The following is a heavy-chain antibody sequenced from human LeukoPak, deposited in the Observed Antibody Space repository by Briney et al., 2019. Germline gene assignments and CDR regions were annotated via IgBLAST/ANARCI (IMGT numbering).Heavy chain of an antibody. CDR1: GYTFTSYA. D-gene: IGHD5-18*01. CDR2: TNAGNGNT. CDR3: ARRGYSYGYDAFDI. Sequence: GASVKVSCKASGYTFTSYAMHWVRQAPGQRLEWMGWTNAGNGNTKYSQKFQGRVTITRDTSASTAYMELSSLRSEDTAVYYCARRGYSYGYDAFDIWGQGTMVTVSS. J-gene: IGHJ3*02. V-gene: IGHV1-3*01.